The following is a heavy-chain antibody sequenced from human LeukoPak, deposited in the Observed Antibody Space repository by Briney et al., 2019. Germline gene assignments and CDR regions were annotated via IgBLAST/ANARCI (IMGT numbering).Heavy chain of an antibody. Sequence: ASVKVSCKASGYTFTGYYMHWVRQAPGQGLEWMGWINPNSGGTNYAQKFQGWVTMTRDTSISTAYMELSRLRSDDTAVYYCARGAVQNYYDSSGHAFDIWGQGTMVTVSS. J-gene: IGHJ3*02. CDR1: GYTFTGYY. V-gene: IGHV1-2*04. CDR3: ARGAVQNYYDSSGHAFDI. D-gene: IGHD3-22*01. CDR2: INPNSGGT.